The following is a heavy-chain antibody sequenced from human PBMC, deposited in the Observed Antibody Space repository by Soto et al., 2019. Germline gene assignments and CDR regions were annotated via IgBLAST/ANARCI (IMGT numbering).Heavy chain of an antibody. CDR1: GFTFSTYA. Sequence: PGGSLRLSCAASGFTFSTYAMSWVRQAPGKGLEWVSGISVSGDTTYYGDSVKGRFTISRDNSKNTLYLQMNSLRAEDTAVYYCARDLSGWGPGYYYGMDVWGQGTTVTVSS. CDR3: ARDLSGWGPGYYYGMDV. J-gene: IGHJ6*02. D-gene: IGHD6-19*01. V-gene: IGHV3-23*01. CDR2: ISVSGDTT.